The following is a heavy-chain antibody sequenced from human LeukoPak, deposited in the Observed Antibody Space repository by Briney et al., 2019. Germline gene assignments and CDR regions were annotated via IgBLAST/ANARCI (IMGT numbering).Heavy chain of an antibody. J-gene: IGHJ6*02. Sequence: KTGGSLRLSCTASGFTFTDYYMSWIRQAPGKGLEWVSHISNSGSTIYSTDSVKGRFTISRENAKTSVYLQMNRLRADDTAVYYCARAVPDYFYGMDVWGQGTTVTVSS. CDR2: ISNSGSTI. V-gene: IGHV3-11*01. CDR3: ARAVPDYFYGMDV. CDR1: GFTFTDYY.